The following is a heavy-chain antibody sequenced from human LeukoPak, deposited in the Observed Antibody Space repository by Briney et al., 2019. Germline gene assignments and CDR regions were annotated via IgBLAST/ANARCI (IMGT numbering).Heavy chain of an antibody. J-gene: IGHJ4*02. V-gene: IGHV3-74*01. CDR3: VRSISGQVDY. CDR1: GFTFSSYW. CDR2: INSDGSST. D-gene: IGHD6-19*01. Sequence: GGSLRLSCATSGFTFSSYWMHWVRQVPGKGLVWVSRINSDGSSTSYADSVKGRFTISRDNVKNILYLQMNSLRVEDTGVYYCVRSISGQVDYWGQGTLVTVSS.